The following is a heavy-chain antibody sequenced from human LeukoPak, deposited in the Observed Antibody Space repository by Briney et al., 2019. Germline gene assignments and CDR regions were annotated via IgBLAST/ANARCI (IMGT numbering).Heavy chain of an antibody. CDR1: GGSISSHY. Sequence: PSETLSLTCTVSGGSISSHYWSWIRQLPGKGLEWIGYIYYSGSTKYNPSLQSRVTISVDTSRNQFSLKLSSVTAADTAVYFCASAYHDSSGYWYYFDYWGQGTLATFSS. J-gene: IGHJ4*02. D-gene: IGHD3-22*01. CDR2: IYYSGST. CDR3: ASAYHDSSGYWYYFDY. V-gene: IGHV4-59*11.